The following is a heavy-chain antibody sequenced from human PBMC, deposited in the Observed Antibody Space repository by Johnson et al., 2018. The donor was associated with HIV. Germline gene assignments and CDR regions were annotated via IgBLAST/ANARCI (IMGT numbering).Heavy chain of an antibody. CDR3: ARGVDGAFDI. Sequence: QVQLVESGGGVVQPGRSLRLSCAASGFTFSTYGMHWVRQAPGKGLEWVAVMWYDGSNKYYADSVKGRFTISRDNSKNTLYLQMNSLRAEDTAVYYCARGVDGAFDIWGQGTMVTVSS. CDR2: MWYDGSNK. CDR1: GFTFSTYG. V-gene: IGHV3-33*01. J-gene: IGHJ3*02. D-gene: IGHD3-10*01.